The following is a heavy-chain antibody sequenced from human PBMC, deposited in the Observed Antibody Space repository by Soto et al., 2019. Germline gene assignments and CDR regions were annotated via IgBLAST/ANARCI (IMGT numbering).Heavy chain of an antibody. CDR2: IKQDGSEK. D-gene: IGHD6-13*01. Sequence: EVQLVESGGGLVQPGGSLRLSCAASGFTFSSYWMSWVRQAPGEGLEWVANIKQDGSEKYYADSVQGRFTISRDNAKNSLSLQMNSRRAEDTAVYYCARDLGIGAAGRGYYYYYGMDVWGQGTTVTVSS. V-gene: IGHV3-7*03. J-gene: IGHJ6*02. CDR3: ARDLGIGAAGRGYYYYYGMDV. CDR1: GFTFSSYW.